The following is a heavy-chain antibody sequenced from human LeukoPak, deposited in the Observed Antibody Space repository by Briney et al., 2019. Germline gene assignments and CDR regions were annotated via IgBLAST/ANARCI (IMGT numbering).Heavy chain of an antibody. V-gene: IGHV3-23*01. CDR3: ASRIAVAGSYYFDY. J-gene: IGHJ4*02. CDR2: ISGSGGST. D-gene: IGHD6-19*01. Sequence: GGSLRLSCAASGFTFSSYAMSWVRQAPGKGLEWVSAISGSGGSTYYADSVKGRFTISRDNAKNSLYLQMNSLRAEDTAVYYCASRIAVAGSYYFDYWGQGTLVTVSS. CDR1: GFTFSSYA.